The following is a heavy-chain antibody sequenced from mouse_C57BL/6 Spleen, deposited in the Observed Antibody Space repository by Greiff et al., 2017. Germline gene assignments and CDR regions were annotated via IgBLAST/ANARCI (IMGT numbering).Heavy chain of an antibody. CDR3: ARGANWDGVYAMDY. V-gene: IGHV1-76*01. Sequence: VQLQQSGAELVRPGASVKLSCKASGYTFTDYYINWVKQRPGQGLEWIARIYPGSGNTYYNEKFKGKATLTAEKSSSTAYMQLSSLTSEDSAVYFCARGANWDGVYAMDYWGQGTSVTVSS. CDR1: GYTFTDYY. CDR2: IYPGSGNT. D-gene: IGHD4-1*01. J-gene: IGHJ4*01.